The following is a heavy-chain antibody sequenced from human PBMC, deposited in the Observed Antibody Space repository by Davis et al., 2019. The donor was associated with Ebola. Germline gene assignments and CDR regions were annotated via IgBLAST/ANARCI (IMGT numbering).Heavy chain of an antibody. Sequence: ASVKVSCKASGGTFSSYTINWVRQATGQGLEWMGWMNPNSGNTGYAQKFQGRVTMTREYSMSTAYMELRSLRSEDTAVYFCARVDYYYDTNPGAFDIWGQGTMVTVSS. J-gene: IGHJ3*02. CDR1: GGTFSSYT. V-gene: IGHV1-8*02. CDR2: MNPNSGNT. CDR3: ARVDYYYDTNPGAFDI. D-gene: IGHD3-22*01.